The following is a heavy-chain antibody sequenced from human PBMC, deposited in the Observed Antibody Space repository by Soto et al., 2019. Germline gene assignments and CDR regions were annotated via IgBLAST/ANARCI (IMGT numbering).Heavy chain of an antibody. CDR2: IYSGGYT. CDR1: GFTVSNNY. CDR3: GARPGGGGY. Sequence: EVQLVESGGGLIQPGGSLRLSCAVSGFTVSNNYMSWVRQAPGKGLEGVSVIYSGGYTAYGDSVKGRFTISRDNSKNNIYFKKNGRGAHDTGWFCGGARPGGGGYWGQGTLVTVSS. D-gene: IGHD3-10*01. V-gene: IGHV3-53*01. J-gene: IGHJ4*02.